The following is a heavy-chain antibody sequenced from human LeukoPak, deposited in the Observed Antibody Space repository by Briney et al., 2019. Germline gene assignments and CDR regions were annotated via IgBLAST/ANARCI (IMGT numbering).Heavy chain of an antibody. Sequence: RTSETLSLTCTVSGGSISSYYWSWIRQPPGKGLEWIGYIYYSGSTNYNPSLKSRVTISVDTSKNQFSLKLSSVTAADTAVYYCARDALSIAAAASDAFDIWGQGTMVTVSS. CDR3: ARDALSIAAAASDAFDI. V-gene: IGHV4-59*01. J-gene: IGHJ3*02. D-gene: IGHD6-13*01. CDR1: GGSISSYY. CDR2: IYYSGST.